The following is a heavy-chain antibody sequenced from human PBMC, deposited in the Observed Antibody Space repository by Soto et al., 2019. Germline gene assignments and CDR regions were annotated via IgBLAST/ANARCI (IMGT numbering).Heavy chain of an antibody. CDR3: ARDESGGYFSFDF. CDR2: ISYSGGT. CDR1: GGSISSGGYY. D-gene: IGHD3-22*01. J-gene: IGHJ4*02. V-gene: IGHV4-31*01. Sequence: QVQLQESGPALVKPSQTLSLTCTVSGGSISSGGYYWSWIRQRPGKGLEWIGYISYSGGTYYNPSLKSPMTISLDTSKNQCSLKLSSVTDADTAVYYCARDESGGYFSFDFWGQGTLVTVSS.